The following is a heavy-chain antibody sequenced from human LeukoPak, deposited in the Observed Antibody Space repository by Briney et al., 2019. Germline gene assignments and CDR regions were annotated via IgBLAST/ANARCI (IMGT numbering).Heavy chain of an antibody. CDR1: GGSFSGYY. V-gene: IGHV4-34*01. D-gene: IGHD1-26*01. CDR2: INHSGST. J-gene: IGHJ4*02. CDR3: ARDWELGH. Sequence: SETLSLTCAVYGGSFSGYYWSWIRQPPGKGLEWIGEINHSGSTNYNPSLKSRVTISVDTSKNQFSLTLTSMTAADTAVYYCARDWELGHWGRGILVTVTS.